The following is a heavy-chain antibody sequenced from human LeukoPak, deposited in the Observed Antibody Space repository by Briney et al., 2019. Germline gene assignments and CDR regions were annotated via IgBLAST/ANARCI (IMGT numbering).Heavy chain of an antibody. V-gene: IGHV3-48*01. J-gene: IGHJ3*02. CDR2: ISSSSSTI. CDR1: GFTFSSYS. Sequence: PGGSLRLSCAASGFTFSSYSMNWVRQAPGKGLEWVSYISSSSSTIYYADSVKGRFTISRDNAKNSLYLQMNSLRAEDTAVYYCARVGQDIVVVPAACSDIWGQGTMVTVSS. CDR3: ARVGQDIVVVPAACSDI. D-gene: IGHD2-2*01.